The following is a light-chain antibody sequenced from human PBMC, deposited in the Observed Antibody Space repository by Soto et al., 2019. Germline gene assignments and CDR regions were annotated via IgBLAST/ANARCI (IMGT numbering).Light chain of an antibody. J-gene: IGKJ1*01. V-gene: IGKV3-15*01. CDR3: QQYNNWPPWT. CDR1: QSVSSN. CDR2: GAY. Sequence: EIVMTQYPATLSVSPGERATLSCRASQSVSSNLAWYQQKPGQAPRLLSYGAYTRATGISARFSVIVSGTEFPLTISSLQSEDFAFYYCQQYNNWPPWTFGQGTKVDIK.